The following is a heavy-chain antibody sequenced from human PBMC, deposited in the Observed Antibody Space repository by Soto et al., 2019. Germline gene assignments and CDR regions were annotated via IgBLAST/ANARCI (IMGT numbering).Heavy chain of an antibody. CDR2: IYHSGST. V-gene: IGHV4-4*02. CDR3: ARHIVGIAVAGREYWYFDL. D-gene: IGHD6-19*01. Sequence: QVQLQESGPGLVKPSGTLSLTCAVSSGSISSSNWWSWVRQPPGKGLEWIGEIYHSGSTNYNPSRKSRVTISVDKSKNQFSLKLSSVTAADTAVYYCARHIVGIAVAGREYWYFDLWGRGTLVTVSS. J-gene: IGHJ2*01. CDR1: SGSISSSNW.